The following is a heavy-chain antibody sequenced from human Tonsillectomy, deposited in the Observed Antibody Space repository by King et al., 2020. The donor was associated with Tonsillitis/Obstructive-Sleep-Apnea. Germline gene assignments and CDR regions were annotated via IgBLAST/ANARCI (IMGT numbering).Heavy chain of an antibody. D-gene: IGHD6-19*01. J-gene: IGHJ4*02. CDR3: ARRFSSVWEPFDY. CDR2: IYYSGST. Sequence: VQLQESGPGLVKPSETLSLTCTVSGGSISSYYWSWIRPPPGKGLEWIGYIYYSGSTNYNPSLKSRVTISVDTSKNQFSLKLSSVTAADTAVYYCARRFSSVWEPFDYWGQGTLVTVSS. V-gene: IGHV4-59*08. CDR1: GGSISSYY.